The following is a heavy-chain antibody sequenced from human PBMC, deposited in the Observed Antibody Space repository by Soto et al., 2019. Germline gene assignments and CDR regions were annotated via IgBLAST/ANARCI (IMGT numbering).Heavy chain of an antibody. Sequence: QVQLVQSGAEVKKPGASVKVSCKASGYTFTSYGISWVRQAPGQGLEWMGWISAYNGNTNYAQKVQGRVTMTTDTSTSTAYMELRSLRSDDTAVYYCARDTGLAYCSGGSCYHEDYWGQGTLVTVSS. V-gene: IGHV1-18*01. J-gene: IGHJ4*02. CDR2: ISAYNGNT. CDR1: GYTFTSYG. CDR3: ARDTGLAYCSGGSCYHEDY. D-gene: IGHD2-15*01.